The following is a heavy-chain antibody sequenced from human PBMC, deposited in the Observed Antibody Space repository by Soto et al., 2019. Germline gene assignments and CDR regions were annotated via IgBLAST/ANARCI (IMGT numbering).Heavy chain of an antibody. Sequence: EAQLLESGGGLVQPGGSLRLSCAASGFMFGSYAMSWVRQAPGKGLEWVSGISGSGTDTYYADAVKGRVTISRDNAKNTLYLQMNGLRAEDTAIYYCAKDLLSSYYYGMDAWGQGTTVTVSS. CDR3: AKDLLSSYYYGMDA. V-gene: IGHV3-23*01. CDR1: GFMFGSYA. D-gene: IGHD3-10*01. CDR2: ISGSGTDT. J-gene: IGHJ6*02.